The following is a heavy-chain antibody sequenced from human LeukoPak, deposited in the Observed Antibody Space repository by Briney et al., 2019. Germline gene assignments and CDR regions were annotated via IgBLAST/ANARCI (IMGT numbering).Heavy chain of an antibody. Sequence: GGSLRLSCTASGFTFTSYAMTWVRQAPGKGLEWVSGISGSGGHTYNADSVEGRFTISRDNSKNTVSLQLSSLRVEDTAVYFCAKDREDSAMISGVFDLWGRGTLVTVSS. CDR2: ISGSGGHT. J-gene: IGHJ2*01. V-gene: IGHV3-23*01. CDR3: AKDREDSAMISGVFDL. D-gene: IGHD5-18*01. CDR1: GFTFTSYA.